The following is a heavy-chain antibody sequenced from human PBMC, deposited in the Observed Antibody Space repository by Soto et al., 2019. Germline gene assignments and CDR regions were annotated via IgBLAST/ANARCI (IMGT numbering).Heavy chain of an antibody. CDR1: GYTFTSYY. D-gene: IGHD6-19*01. Sequence: ASVKVSCKASGYTFTSYYMHWVRQASGQGLEWMGIINPSGGSTSYAQKFQGRVTMTRDTSTSTVYMELSSLRSEDTAVYYCARDGRSSYNSGWYYFDYWGQGTLVTVSS. J-gene: IGHJ4*02. CDR2: INPSGGST. V-gene: IGHV1-46*01. CDR3: ARDGRSSYNSGWYYFDY.